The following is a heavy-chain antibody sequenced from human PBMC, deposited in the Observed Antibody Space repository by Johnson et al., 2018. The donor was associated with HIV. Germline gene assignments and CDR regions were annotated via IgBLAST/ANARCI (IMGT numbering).Heavy chain of an antibody. Sequence: QVQLVESGGGVVQPGRSLRLSCAASGFTFSNYGMHWVRQAPGKGLEWVAVISYDGSNKYYADSVKGRFTIHRDNSKHTLYLQMNSLRAEDTAVYYCARVRRREQKLDAFDIWGQGTMVTVSS. CDR3: ARVRRREQKLDAFDI. CDR2: ISYDGSNK. J-gene: IGHJ3*02. V-gene: IGHV3-30*19. CDR1: GFTFSNYG. D-gene: IGHD1-26*01.